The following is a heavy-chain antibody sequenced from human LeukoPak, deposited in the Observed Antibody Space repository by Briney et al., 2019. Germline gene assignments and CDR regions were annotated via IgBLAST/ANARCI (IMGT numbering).Heavy chain of an antibody. Sequence: SETLSLTCTVSGGSISSSNYYWGWIRQPPGKGLKWIGNIYYSGTTYYNPSLKSRVTISVDTSKNQFSLKLSSVTAADTAVYYCARGYCSGGSCYQSFDPWGQGTLVTVSS. CDR3: ARGYCSGGSCYQSFDP. D-gene: IGHD2-15*01. J-gene: IGHJ5*02. V-gene: IGHV4-39*07. CDR2: IYYSGTT. CDR1: GGSISSSNYY.